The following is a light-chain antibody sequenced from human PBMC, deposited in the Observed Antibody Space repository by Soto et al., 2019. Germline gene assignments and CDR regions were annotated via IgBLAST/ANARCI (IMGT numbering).Light chain of an antibody. CDR1: SGHSSYA. Sequence: QAVVTQSPSASASLGASVKLTCTLSSGHSSYAIAWHQQQPEKGPRYLMKLNSDGSHSKGDGIPDRFSGSSSGAERYLTISSLQSEDEADYYCQNWGTGSPFGGGTKLTVL. CDR2: LNSDGSH. CDR3: QNWGTGSP. V-gene: IGLV4-69*01. J-gene: IGLJ2*01.